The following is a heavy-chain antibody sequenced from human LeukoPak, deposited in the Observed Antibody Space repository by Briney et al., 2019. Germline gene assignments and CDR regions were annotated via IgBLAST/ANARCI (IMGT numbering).Heavy chain of an antibody. CDR1: GFTVRSNY. CDR2: IYSGGST. Sequence: PGGSLRLSCAASGFTVRSNYMSWVRQAPGKGLEWGSVIYSGGSTYYADSVKGRFTISRDNSKNTLYLQMNSLRAEDTAVYYCARVSIFGALPDYWGQGTLVTVSS. CDR3: ARVSIFGALPDY. J-gene: IGHJ4*02. D-gene: IGHD3-3*01. V-gene: IGHV3-66*02.